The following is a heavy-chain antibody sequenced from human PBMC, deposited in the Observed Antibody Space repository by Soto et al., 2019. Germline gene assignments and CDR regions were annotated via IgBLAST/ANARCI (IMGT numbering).Heavy chain of an antibody. D-gene: IGHD6-19*01. CDR3: AGMPYTSGLRFDP. Sequence: SETLSLTCNMSGDSYSISAYSWSWIRQPPGKALQWIGFIYQSGVTSYNPSLASRVSISLDRSNNQCSLKLKSVTAADTAVYFCAGMPYTSGLRFDPWGPGTLVTVSS. CDR2: IYQSGVT. CDR1: GDSYSISAYS. J-gene: IGHJ5*02. V-gene: IGHV4-30-2*01.